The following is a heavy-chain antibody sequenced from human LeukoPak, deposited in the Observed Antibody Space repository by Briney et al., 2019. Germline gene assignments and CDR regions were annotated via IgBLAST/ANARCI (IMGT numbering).Heavy chain of an antibody. CDR3: ARVISNQKYSSSSETFDY. Sequence: GASVKVSCKASGYTFTSYDINWVRQATGQGLEWMGWMNPNSGNTGYAQKFQGRVTITRNTSISTAYMELSSLRSEDTAVYYCARVISNQKYSSSSETFDYWGQGTLVTVSS. J-gene: IGHJ4*02. D-gene: IGHD6-6*01. V-gene: IGHV1-8*03. CDR2: MNPNSGNT. CDR1: GYTFTSYD.